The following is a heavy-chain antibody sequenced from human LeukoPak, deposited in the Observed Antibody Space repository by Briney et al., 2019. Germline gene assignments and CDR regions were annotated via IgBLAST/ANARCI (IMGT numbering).Heavy chain of an antibody. CDR2: INPNTGGT. CDR1: GYTFTGYY. D-gene: IGHD1-26*01. CDR3: ARGDIMGVTDYRYFDF. V-gene: IGHV1-2*02. Sequence: ASVKVSCKASGYTFTGYYMHWVRQAPGQGLEWMGWINPNTGGTSHAQKFQGRVTMTRDTSISTAYMELSRVRSDDTAMYYCARGDIMGVTDYRYFDFWGQGTLVTVSS. J-gene: IGHJ4*02.